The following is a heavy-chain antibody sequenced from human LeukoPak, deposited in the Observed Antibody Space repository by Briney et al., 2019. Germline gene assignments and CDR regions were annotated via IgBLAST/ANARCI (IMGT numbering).Heavy chain of an antibody. D-gene: IGHD2-2*03. Sequence: PGGSLRLSCAASGFTVSSNYMSWVRQAPGKGLEWVSVIYSGGSTYYADSVKGRFTISRDNSKNTLYLQMNSLRAEDTAVYYCAKDGDSTLPGYYFDYWGQGTLVTVSS. CDR2: IYSGGST. J-gene: IGHJ4*02. CDR3: AKDGDSTLPGYYFDY. CDR1: GFTVSSNY. V-gene: IGHV3-66*01.